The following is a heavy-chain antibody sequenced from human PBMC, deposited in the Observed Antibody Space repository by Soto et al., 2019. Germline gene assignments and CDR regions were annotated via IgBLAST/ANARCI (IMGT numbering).Heavy chain of an antibody. J-gene: IGHJ4*02. CDR1: GFTFDDYA. Sequence: GGSLRLSCAASGFTFDDYAMHWVRQAPGKGLEWVSGISWNSGSIGYADSVKGRFTISRDNAKNSLYLQMNSLRAEDTALYYCAKDMMATIGGPGDYWGQGTLVTVS. CDR2: ISWNSGSI. V-gene: IGHV3-9*01. D-gene: IGHD5-12*01. CDR3: AKDMMATIGGPGDY.